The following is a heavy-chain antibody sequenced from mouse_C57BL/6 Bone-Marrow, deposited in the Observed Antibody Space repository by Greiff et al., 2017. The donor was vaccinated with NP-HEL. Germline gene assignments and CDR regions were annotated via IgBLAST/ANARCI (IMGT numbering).Heavy chain of an antibody. CDR1: GYTFASYG. CDR2: IYPRSGNT. Sequence: VQLQQSVAELARPGASVKLSCKASGYTFASYGISWVKQRTGQGLEWIGEIYPRSGNTYYNEKFKGKATLTADKSSSTAYMELRSLTSEDSAVYFCARQNWDSFDYWGQGTTLTVSS. CDR3: ARQNWDSFDY. J-gene: IGHJ2*01. V-gene: IGHV1-81*01. D-gene: IGHD4-1*01.